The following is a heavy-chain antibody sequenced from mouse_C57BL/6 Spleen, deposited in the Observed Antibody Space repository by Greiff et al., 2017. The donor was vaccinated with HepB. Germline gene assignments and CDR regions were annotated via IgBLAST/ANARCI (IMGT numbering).Heavy chain of an antibody. CDR1: GYTFTSYW. CDR2: IHPNSGST. V-gene: IGHV1-64*01. D-gene: IGHD2-5*01. J-gene: IGHJ3*01. Sequence: QVHVKQSGAELVKPGASVKLSCKASGYTFTSYWMHWVKQRPGQGLEWIGMIHPNSGSTNYNEKFKSKATLTVDKSSSTAYMQLSSLTSEDSAVYYCARSSYYSNFSFAYWGQGTLVTVSA. CDR3: ARSSYYSNFSFAY.